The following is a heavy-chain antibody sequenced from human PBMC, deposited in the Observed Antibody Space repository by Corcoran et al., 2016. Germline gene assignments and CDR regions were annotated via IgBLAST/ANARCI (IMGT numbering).Heavy chain of an antibody. V-gene: IGHV3-15*07. CDR1: GFTFSNAW. CDR3: TTGDYYGSGSYYMDV. CDR2: IKSKTDGGTT. J-gene: IGHJ6*02. D-gene: IGHD3-10*01. Sequence: EVQLVESGGGLVKPGGSLRLSCAASGFTFSNAWMNWVRKAPGKGQEWVGRIKSKTDGGTTDYAAPVKGRFTISRDDSKNTLYLQMNSLKTEDTAVYYCTTGDYYGSGSYYMDVWGQGTTVTVSS.